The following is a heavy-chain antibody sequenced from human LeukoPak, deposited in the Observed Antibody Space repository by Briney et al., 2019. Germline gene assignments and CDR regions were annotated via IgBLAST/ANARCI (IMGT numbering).Heavy chain of an antibody. J-gene: IGHJ4*02. CDR1: GGTFSSYA. CDR3: ARDVLRYFDWSTYYFDY. V-gene: IGHV1-69*13. CDR2: IIPIFGTA. Sequence: SVKVSCKASGGTFSSYAISWVRQAPGQGLEWMGGIIPIFGTASYAQKFQGRVTITADESTSTAYMELSSLRSEDTAVYYCARDVLRYFDWSTYYFDYWGQGTLVTVSS. D-gene: IGHD3-9*01.